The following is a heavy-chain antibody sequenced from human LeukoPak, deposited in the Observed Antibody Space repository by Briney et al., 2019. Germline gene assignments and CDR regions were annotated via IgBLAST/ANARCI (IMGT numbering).Heavy chain of an antibody. D-gene: IGHD2-2*01. CDR2: IYYSGST. V-gene: IGHV4-59*01. CDR1: GGSISSYY. CDR3: ARGPKYCSSTSCSAYWYSDL. Sequence: SSETLSLTCTVSGGSISSYYWSWIRQPPGKGLEWIGYIYYSGSTNYNPSLKSRVTISVDTSKNQFSLKLSSVTAADTAVYYCARGPKYCSSTSCSAYWYSDLWGRGTLVTVSS. J-gene: IGHJ2*01.